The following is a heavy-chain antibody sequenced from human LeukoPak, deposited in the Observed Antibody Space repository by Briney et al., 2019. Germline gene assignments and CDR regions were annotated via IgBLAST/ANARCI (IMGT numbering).Heavy chain of an antibody. D-gene: IGHD6-19*01. Sequence: NPSETLSLTCTVSGPSISSGSYYWRWLRQPAGKGLEWIGRIYTSGSTNYNPSLKSRFTISVDTSKNQFSLKLSSVTAADTAVYYCAREVGYSSGWYGYYYYGMDVWAKGPRSPSP. CDR1: GPSISSGSYY. V-gene: IGHV4-61*02. CDR2: IYTSGST. J-gene: IGHJ6*02. CDR3: AREVGYSSGWYGYYYYGMDV.